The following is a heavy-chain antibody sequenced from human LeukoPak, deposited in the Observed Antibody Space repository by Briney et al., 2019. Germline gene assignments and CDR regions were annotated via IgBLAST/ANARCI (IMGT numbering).Heavy chain of an antibody. CDR2: ITSDGGRT. D-gene: IGHD3-10*01. V-gene: IGHV3-64*01. CDR3: ARSRGLDVHYYYYMDV. CDR1: GFTFSSYA. J-gene: IGHJ6*03. Sequence: GGSLRLSCAASGFTFSSYAVHWVRQAPGKGLEYVSAITSDGGRTYYANSVKGRFTISRDNSKNTPYLQMGSLRAEDMAVYYCARSRGLDVHYYYYMDVWGKGTTVTVSS.